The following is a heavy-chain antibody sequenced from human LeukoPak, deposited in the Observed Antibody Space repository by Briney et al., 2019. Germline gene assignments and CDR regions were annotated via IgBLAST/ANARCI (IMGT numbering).Heavy chain of an antibody. D-gene: IGHD6-13*01. CDR3: AHEDIAAAGTMFDY. J-gene: IGHJ4*02. Sequence: SGPTRVNPTQTLTLACTFSGFSLSTSCVGVGWIRQPPGKALEWLALIYWADDKRYSPSLKSRLTITKDTTKNPVVLTMTNMDPVDTATYYCAHEDIAAAGTMFDYWGQGTLVTVSS. CDR2: IYWADDK. V-gene: IGHV2-5*02. CDR1: GFSLSTSCVG.